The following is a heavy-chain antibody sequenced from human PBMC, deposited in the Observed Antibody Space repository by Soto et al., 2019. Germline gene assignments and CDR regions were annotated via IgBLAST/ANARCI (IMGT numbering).Heavy chain of an antibody. V-gene: IGHV4-34*01. D-gene: IGHD3-22*01. CDR1: GGSFSGYY. J-gene: IGHJ5*01. CDR3: ARGFGDNSSSNRFDS. CDR2: INQSGNI. Sequence: SETLYLTCAVYGGSFSGYYCSWIRQLPGKGLEWIGEINQSGNINYHPSLKRPVTFSVDTSNNQFSLTLTSLTAADTPVYYCARGFGDNSSSNRFDSWGQGILVTVSS.